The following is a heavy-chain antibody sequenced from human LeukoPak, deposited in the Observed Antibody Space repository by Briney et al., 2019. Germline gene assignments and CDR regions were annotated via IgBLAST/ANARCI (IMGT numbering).Heavy chain of an antibody. Sequence: SETLSLTCTVSGGSISSGSYYWSWIRQPAGKGLEWIGRIYTSGSTNYNPSLKSRVTISVDTSKNQFSLKLSSVTAADTAVYYCARVGWYSSSWPIDYWGQGTLVTVSS. CDR3: ARVGWYSSSWPIDY. CDR1: GGSISSGSYY. D-gene: IGHD6-13*01. J-gene: IGHJ4*02. CDR2: IYTSGST. V-gene: IGHV4-61*02.